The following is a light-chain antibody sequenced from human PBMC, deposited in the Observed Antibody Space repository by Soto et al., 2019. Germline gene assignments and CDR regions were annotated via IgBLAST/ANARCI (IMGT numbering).Light chain of an antibody. CDR1: QSVSNN. V-gene: IGKV3-20*01. J-gene: IGKJ2*01. CDR3: QQCSNAPVT. Sequence: EIVLTQSPGTLSLSPGERATLSCWASQSVSNNLVWYQQKPGQAPRLLISAASSRATGIPDRFSGSGSGTDFTLTISRLEPEDFAVYYCQQCSNAPVTFGQGTKVEIK. CDR2: AAS.